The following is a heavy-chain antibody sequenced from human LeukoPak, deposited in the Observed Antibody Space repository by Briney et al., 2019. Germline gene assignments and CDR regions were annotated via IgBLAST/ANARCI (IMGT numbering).Heavy chain of an antibody. CDR3: ARDFRYSPFDY. Sequence: SETLSLTCTVSGGSISSYYWSWIRQPPGKGLEWIGYIYYSGSTNYNPSLKSRVTISVDTSKNQFSLKLSSVTAADTAVYYCARDFRYSPFDYWGQGTLVTVSS. CDR1: GGSISSYY. V-gene: IGHV4-59*01. J-gene: IGHJ4*02. CDR2: IYYSGST. D-gene: IGHD5-18*01.